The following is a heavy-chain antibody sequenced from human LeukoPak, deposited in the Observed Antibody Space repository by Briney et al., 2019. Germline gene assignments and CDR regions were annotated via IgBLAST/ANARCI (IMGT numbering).Heavy chain of an antibody. CDR2: IRNDGSNE. CDR1: GFTFSDYG. D-gene: IGHD6-13*01. J-gene: IGHJ4*02. CDR3: LGAGESSAAAGFYY. V-gene: IGHV3-30*02. Sequence: GGSLRLSCAASGFTFSDYGMHWVRQAPGKGLEWVAFIRNDGSNEYYPDSVKGRFTISRDNSRNMLYLQMNSLRAEDTAVYYCLGAGESSAAAGFYYWGQGTLVTVSS.